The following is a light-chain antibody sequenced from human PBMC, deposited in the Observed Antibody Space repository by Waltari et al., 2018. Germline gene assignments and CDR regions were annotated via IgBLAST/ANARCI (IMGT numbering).Light chain of an antibody. CDR1: TSDVGGFTY. CDR2: DVS. Sequence: QSALTQPRSVSGSPGQSAPISCTGATSDVGGFTYVSWYQQHPGKASKLMIYDVSKRPSGVPDRFSGSKSGYTASLTISGLQAEDEADYYCCSYAASYVVFGGGTKLTVL. CDR3: CSYAASYVV. J-gene: IGLJ2*01. V-gene: IGLV2-11*01.